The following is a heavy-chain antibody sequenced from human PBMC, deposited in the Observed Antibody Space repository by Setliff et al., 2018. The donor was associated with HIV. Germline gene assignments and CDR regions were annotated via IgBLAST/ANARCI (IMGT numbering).Heavy chain of an antibody. V-gene: IGHV4-61*09. Sequence: PSETLSLTCTVSGGSISSCSYYWSWIRQPAGKGLEWIGHIYTGGSTNYNPSLKSRVTISVDTSKNQFSLELSSVTAADTAVYYCARLLPVATGHYYMDVWGKGTTVTVSS. CDR2: IYTGGST. J-gene: IGHJ6*03. D-gene: IGHD2-8*02. CDR3: ARLLPVATGHYYMDV. CDR1: GGSISSCSYY.